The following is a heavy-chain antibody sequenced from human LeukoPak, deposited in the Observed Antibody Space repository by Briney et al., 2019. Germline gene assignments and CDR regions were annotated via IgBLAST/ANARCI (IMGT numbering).Heavy chain of an antibody. CDR1: GGSISSYY. Sequence: SETLSLTCTVSGGSISSYYWSWIRQPPGKGLEWIGYIYYSGSTNYNPSLKSRVTISVDTSKNQFSLKLSSVTAADTAVYYCARRRGYSGHTHFDYWGQGTLVTVSS. J-gene: IGHJ4*02. CDR2: IYYSGST. V-gene: IGHV4-59*01. D-gene: IGHD5-12*01. CDR3: ARRRGYSGHTHFDY.